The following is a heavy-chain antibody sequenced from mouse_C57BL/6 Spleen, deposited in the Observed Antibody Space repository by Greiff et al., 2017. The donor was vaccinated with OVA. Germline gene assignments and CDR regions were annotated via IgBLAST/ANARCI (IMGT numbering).Heavy chain of an antibody. CDR3: ARGYGNYLAWFAY. CDR2: FHPYNDDT. D-gene: IGHD2-10*02. J-gene: IGHJ3*01. V-gene: IGHV1-47*01. Sequence: VKLVESGAELVKPGASVKMSCKASGYTFTTYPIEWMKQNHGKSLEWIGNFHPYNDDTKYNEKFKGKATLTVEKSSSTVYLELSRLTSDDSAVYYCARGYGNYLAWFAYWGQGTLVTVSA. CDR1: GYTFTTYP.